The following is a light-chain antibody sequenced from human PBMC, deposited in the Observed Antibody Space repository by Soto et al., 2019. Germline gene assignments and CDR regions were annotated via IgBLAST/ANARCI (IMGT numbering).Light chain of an antibody. CDR2: MAS. CDR3: QQYKSYSRT. Sequence: DIQMTQSPSTLTASVGDRVTITCRASQSISSWLAWYQQKPGKVPKLLIYMASSLESGVPSRFSGSGSGTEFTLTISSLQPDDSATYYCQQYKSYSRTFGQGTKVEIK. V-gene: IGKV1-5*03. J-gene: IGKJ1*01. CDR1: QSISSW.